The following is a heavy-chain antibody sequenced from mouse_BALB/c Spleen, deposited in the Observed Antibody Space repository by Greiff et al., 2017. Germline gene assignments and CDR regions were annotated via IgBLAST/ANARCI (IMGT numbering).Heavy chain of an antibody. CDR2: INPSTGYT. V-gene: IGHV1-7*01. CDR3: ARSTGPHYFDY. D-gene: IGHD4-1*01. Sequence: QVQLQQSGAELAKPGASVKMSCKASGYTFTSYWMHWVKQRPGQGLEWIGYINPSTGYTEYNQKFKDKATLTADKSSSTAYMQLSSLTSEDSAVYYCARSTGPHYFDYWGQGTTLTVSS. J-gene: IGHJ2*01. CDR1: GYTFTSYW.